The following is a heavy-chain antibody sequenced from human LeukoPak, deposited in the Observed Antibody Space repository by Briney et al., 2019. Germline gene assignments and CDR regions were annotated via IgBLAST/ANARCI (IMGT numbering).Heavy chain of an antibody. D-gene: IGHD3-10*01. CDR1: GFTFSSYG. V-gene: IGHV3-30*02. Sequence: GGSLRLSCAASGFTFSSYGMHWVRQAPGKGLEWVAFIRYDGSNKYYADSVRGRFTISRDNSKNTLYLQMNSLRAEDTAVYYCAKDSGFLEVYYYMDVWGKGTTVTVSS. J-gene: IGHJ6*03. CDR2: IRYDGSNK. CDR3: AKDSGFLEVYYYMDV.